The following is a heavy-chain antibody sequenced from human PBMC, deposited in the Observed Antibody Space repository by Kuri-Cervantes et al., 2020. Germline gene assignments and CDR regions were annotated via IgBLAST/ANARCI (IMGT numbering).Heavy chain of an antibody. V-gene: IGHV1-8*01. Sequence: ASVKVSCKASGYTFTSYDINWVRQATGQGLGWMGWMNPNSGNTGYAQKFQGRVTMTRNTSISTAYMELSSLRSEDTAVYYCARVSYDFWAYYYMDVWGKGTTVTVSS. J-gene: IGHJ6*03. CDR1: GYTFTSYD. CDR3: ARVSYDFWAYYYMDV. CDR2: MNPNSGNT. D-gene: IGHD3-3*01.